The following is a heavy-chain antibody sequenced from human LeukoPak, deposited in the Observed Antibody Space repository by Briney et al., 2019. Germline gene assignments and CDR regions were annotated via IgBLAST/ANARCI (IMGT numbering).Heavy chain of an antibody. CDR1: GFTFSSYW. CDR3: ARAPSEIGGYYPEYFRH. Sequence: GGSLRLSCAASGFTFSSYWMHWVRQAPGKGLVWVSRIKSDESTRYADSVKGRFTVSRDNAKNTVSLQMNSLRAEDTGVYYCARAPSEIGGYYPEYFRHWGQGTLVIVSS. V-gene: IGHV3-74*01. D-gene: IGHD3-22*01. CDR2: IKSDEST. J-gene: IGHJ1*01.